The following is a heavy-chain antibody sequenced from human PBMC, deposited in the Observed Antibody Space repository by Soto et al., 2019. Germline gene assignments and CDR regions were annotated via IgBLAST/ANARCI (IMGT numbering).Heavy chain of an antibody. J-gene: IGHJ5*02. CDR1: GGTFSSYA. CDR2: IIPIFGTA. CDR3: ARAGVASNVGDIVATIWENWFDP. D-gene: IGHD5-12*01. V-gene: IGHV1-69*13. Sequence: SVKVSCKASGGTFSSYAISWVRQAPGQGLEWMGGIIPIFGTANYAQKFQGRVTITADESTSTAYMELSSLRSEDTAVYYCARAGVASNVGDIVATIWENWFDPWGQGTLVTVSS.